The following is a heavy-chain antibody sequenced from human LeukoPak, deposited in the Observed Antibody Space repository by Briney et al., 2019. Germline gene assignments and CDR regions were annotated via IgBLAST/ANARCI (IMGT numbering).Heavy chain of an antibody. V-gene: IGHV3-30*04. CDR1: VFIFSNHA. Sequence: GRSLRLSCVTSVFIFSNHAMHWVRQAPGKGLEWVAAISSDGTKKYYADSVKGRFTISRDNSENTLDLQMNSLRPEDTAVYYCAREARGLSIDHWGQRTLVSVSS. CDR3: AREARGLSIDH. CDR2: ISSDGTKK. J-gene: IGHJ4*02. D-gene: IGHD3-16*01.